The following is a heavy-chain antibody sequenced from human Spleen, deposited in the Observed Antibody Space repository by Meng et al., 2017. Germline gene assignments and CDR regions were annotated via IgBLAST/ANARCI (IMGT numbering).Heavy chain of an antibody. J-gene: IGHJ4*02. D-gene: IGHD2-15*01. V-gene: IGHV1-18*01. CDR1: GYIFSEFG. CDR3: ASGTPGRSYCDY. Sequence: VQLVQSGAELKEPGASVRISCKASGYIFSEFGLQWVRQAPGQRLEWMGWFVNYVDTYPAPKFQGRVTMTTDTHTNTAFMELRSLTSDDTAVYYCASGTPGRSYCDYWGQGTLVTVSS. CDR2: FVNYVDT.